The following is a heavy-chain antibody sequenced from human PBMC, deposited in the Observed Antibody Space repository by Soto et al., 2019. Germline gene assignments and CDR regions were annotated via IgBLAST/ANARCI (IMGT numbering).Heavy chain of an antibody. CDR2: ISAYNGNT. CDR1: GYNFTTYG. V-gene: IGHV1-18*04. CDR3: ARYSDSSGYSWFDP. Sequence: ASVKVSCKASGYNFTTYGISWVRQAPGQGLEWMGWISAYNGNTNYGQKLQGRVTMTTDTSTSTAYMELRSLRSDDTAVYYCARYSDSSGYSWFDPWGQGTLVTVSS. J-gene: IGHJ5*02. D-gene: IGHD3-22*01.